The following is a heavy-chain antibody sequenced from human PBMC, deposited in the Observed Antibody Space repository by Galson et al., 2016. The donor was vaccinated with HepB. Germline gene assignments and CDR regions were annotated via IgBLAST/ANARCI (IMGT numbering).Heavy chain of an antibody. J-gene: IGHJ1*01. CDR3: ARDGRASGDSPKREYFQH. Sequence: TLSLTCTVSGGSISSGDYYWTWIRQHPAKGLEWIGYVHYSGGTYYNPSLKSRVTMSVDTSKNQSSLKLTSVTAADTAVYYCARDGRASGDSPKREYFQHWGQGTLVTVSS. CDR2: VHYSGGT. V-gene: IGHV4-31*03. CDR1: GGSISSGDYY. D-gene: IGHD2-15*01.